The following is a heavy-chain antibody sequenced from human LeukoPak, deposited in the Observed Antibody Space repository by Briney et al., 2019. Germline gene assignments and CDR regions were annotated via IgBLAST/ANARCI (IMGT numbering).Heavy chain of an antibody. CDR3: ARGLGSGWPYYYYYGMDV. V-gene: IGHV3-11*04. D-gene: IGHD6-19*01. CDR1: GFTLRDSY. CDR2: ISSGGTTI. Sequence: PGGSLRLSCAASGFTLRDSYMSWIRQAPGKGLEWLSYISSGGTTISYADSVEGRFIVSRDNAKNSLYLQMNSLRAEDTAVYYCARGLGSGWPYYYYYGMDVWGQGTTVTVSS. J-gene: IGHJ6*02.